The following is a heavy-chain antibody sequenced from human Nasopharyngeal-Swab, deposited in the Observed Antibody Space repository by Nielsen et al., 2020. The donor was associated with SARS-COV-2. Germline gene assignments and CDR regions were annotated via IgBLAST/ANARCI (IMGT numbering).Heavy chain of an antibody. CDR1: GFTFSSYS. CDR3: ARDKAAGREEAAPPNYYYYGMDV. CDR2: ISSSSSTI. D-gene: IGHD6-13*01. Sequence: GEPLKISCAASGFTFSSYSMNWVRQAPGKGLEWVSYISSSSSTIYYADSVKGRFTISRDNAKNSLYLQMNSLRDEDTAVYYCARDKAAGREEAAPPNYYYYGMDVWGQGTTVTVSS. V-gene: IGHV3-48*02. J-gene: IGHJ6*02.